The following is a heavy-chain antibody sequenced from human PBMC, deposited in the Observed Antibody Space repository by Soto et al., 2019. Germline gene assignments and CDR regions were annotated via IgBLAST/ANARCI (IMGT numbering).Heavy chain of an antibody. CDR3: ARGAGYCSGGSCYLGAFDI. CDR1: GFTFSSYW. J-gene: IGHJ3*02. Sequence: PGGSLRLSCAASGFTFSSYWMSWVRQAPGKGLEWVANIKQDGSEKYYGDSVKGRFTISRDNAKNSLYLQMNSLRAEDTAVYYCARGAGYCSGGSCYLGAFDIWGQGTMVTVSS. CDR2: IKQDGSEK. D-gene: IGHD2-15*01. V-gene: IGHV3-7*03.